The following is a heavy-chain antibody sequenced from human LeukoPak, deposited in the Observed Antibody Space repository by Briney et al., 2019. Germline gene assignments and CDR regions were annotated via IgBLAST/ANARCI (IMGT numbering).Heavy chain of an antibody. CDR3: AREDEVGITWSWFDP. CDR2: TYYRSKRYN. J-gene: IGHJ5*02. Sequence: SQTLSLTCAISGDSVSSESAAWNWIRQSPSRGLEWLGRTYYRSKRYNDYAVSVKSRININPDTSKNQFSLQLNSVTPEDTAVYYCAREDEVGITWSWFDPWGQGTPVTVSS. D-gene: IGHD1-26*01. CDR1: GDSVSSESAA. V-gene: IGHV6-1*01.